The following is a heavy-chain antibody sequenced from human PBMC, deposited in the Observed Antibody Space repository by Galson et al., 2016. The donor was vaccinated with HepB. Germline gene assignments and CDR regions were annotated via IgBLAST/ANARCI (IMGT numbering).Heavy chain of an antibody. Sequence: SETLSLTCTVYGDSMTPYYWSWIRQSPGKGLEWIGYAYYSGNSDYNPSLKSRVTISVDTSKNQFSLILSSVTAADTAVYCCARRDLITKKFDYWGQGILVTVSS. CDR2: AYYSGNS. J-gene: IGHJ4*02. CDR1: GDSMTPYY. D-gene: IGHD3-22*01. CDR3: ARRDLITKKFDY. V-gene: IGHV4-59*12.